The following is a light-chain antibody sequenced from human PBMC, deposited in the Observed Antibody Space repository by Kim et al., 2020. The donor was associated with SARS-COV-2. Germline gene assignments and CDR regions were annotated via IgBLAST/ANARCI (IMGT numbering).Light chain of an antibody. V-gene: IGLV2-11*01. J-gene: IGLJ1*01. Sequence: QSVLTQPRSVSGSPGQSVTISCTGTNSDVGGYNYVSWYQQHPGKAPKLMIYDVSKRPSGVPDRFSGSKSGNTASLTISGLQAEDEADYYCCSYAGSYRVFGTGTKVTVL. CDR1: NSDVGGYNY. CDR3: CSYAGSYRV. CDR2: DVS.